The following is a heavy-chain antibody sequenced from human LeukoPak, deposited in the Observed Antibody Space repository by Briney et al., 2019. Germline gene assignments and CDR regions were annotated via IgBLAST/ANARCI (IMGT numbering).Heavy chain of an antibody. Sequence: GESLKISCKISGYSFTDYWIGWVRQLPGKRLEWMGIIYPADSDSKYSPSFQGQVTISADKSISTAYLQCSSLKASDTAMYYCARGRGRQATDAFDIWGQGTMVTVSS. CDR2: IYPADSDS. D-gene: IGHD3-16*01. V-gene: IGHV5-51*01. CDR3: ARGRGRQATDAFDI. CDR1: GYSFTDYW. J-gene: IGHJ3*02.